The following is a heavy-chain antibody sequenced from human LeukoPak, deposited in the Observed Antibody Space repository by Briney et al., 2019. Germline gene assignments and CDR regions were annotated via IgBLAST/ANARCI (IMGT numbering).Heavy chain of an antibody. CDR2: INDDGSDT. D-gene: IGHD2-15*01. CDR3: IRGGPSTWS. J-gene: IGHJ5*02. Sequence: PGGSLRLSCAASGFTFKLYWMHWVRQVPGKAPVWVSRINDDGSDTRYADSVKGRFTISRDDATNMVFLQMNSLRPEDTAIYYCIRGGPSTWSWGQGTLVTVSS. CDR1: GFTFKLYW. V-gene: IGHV3-74*01.